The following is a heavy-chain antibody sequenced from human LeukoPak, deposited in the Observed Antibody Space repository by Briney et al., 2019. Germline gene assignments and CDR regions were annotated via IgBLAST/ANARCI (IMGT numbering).Heavy chain of an antibody. D-gene: IGHD5-18*01. Sequence: ASVKVSCKVSGYSLNELSMHWVRQAPGKGLERMGGIDPKAGKTEYAEKLDGRLTVTDDTTTDTAYMEVSRLRSEDTAVYYCATVGYSYGPEHNYYFDYWGQGTLVTVSS. V-gene: IGHV1-24*01. CDR1: GYSLNELS. CDR2: IDPKAGKT. J-gene: IGHJ4*02. CDR3: ATVGYSYGPEHNYYFDY.